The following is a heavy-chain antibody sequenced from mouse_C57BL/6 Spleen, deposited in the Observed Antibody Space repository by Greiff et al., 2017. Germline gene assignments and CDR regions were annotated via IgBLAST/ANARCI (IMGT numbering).Heavy chain of an antibody. J-gene: IGHJ4*01. CDR3: ARWNWYAMDV. Sequence: QVQLQQPGAELVRPGSSVKLSCKASGYTFTSYWMDWVKQWPGQGLEWIGNIYPSDSETHYNQKFKDKATLTVDKSSSTAYMQLSSLTAEDSAVYYCARWNWYAMDVWGQGTSVTVSS. V-gene: IGHV1-61*01. CDR2: IYPSDSET. CDR1: GYTFTSYW. D-gene: IGHD4-1*01.